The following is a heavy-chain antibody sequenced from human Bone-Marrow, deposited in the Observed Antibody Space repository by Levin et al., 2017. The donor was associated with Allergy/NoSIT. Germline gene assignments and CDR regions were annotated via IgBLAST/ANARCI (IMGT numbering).Heavy chain of an antibody. CDR2: INTNTGNP. V-gene: IGHV7-4-1*01. CDR3: ARGSIAAAGTAWFDP. J-gene: IGHJ5*02. D-gene: IGHD6-13*01. CDR1: GYTFTSYA. Sequence: GESLKISCKASGYTFTSYAMNWVRQAPGQGLEWMGWINTNTGNPTYAQGFTGRFVFSLDTSVSTAYLQICSLKAEDTAVYYCARGSIAAAGTAWFDPWGQGTLVTVSS.